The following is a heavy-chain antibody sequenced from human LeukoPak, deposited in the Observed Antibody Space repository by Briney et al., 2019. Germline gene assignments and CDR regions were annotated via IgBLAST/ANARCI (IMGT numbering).Heavy chain of an antibody. CDR3: TGNYYGSGSYADFDY. V-gene: IGHV3-73*01. Sequence: PGGSLRLSCAASGFTFSRYSMNWVRQASGKGLEWVGRIRSTANGYATAYAASVKGRFTISRDDSKNTAYLQMDSLKTEDTAVYYCTGNYYGSGSYADFDYWGQGTLVTVSS. D-gene: IGHD3-10*01. J-gene: IGHJ4*02. CDR1: GFTFSRYS. CDR2: IRSTANGYAT.